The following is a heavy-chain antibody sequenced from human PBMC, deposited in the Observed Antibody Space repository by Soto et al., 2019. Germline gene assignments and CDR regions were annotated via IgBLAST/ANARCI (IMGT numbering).Heavy chain of an antibody. V-gene: IGHV4-34*09. Sequence: SETLSLTCAVYGGSFSGYYWSWIRQPPGKGLEWIGEINHSGSTNYNPSLKSRVTMSVDTSKNQFSLKLSSVTAADTAVYYCARAELVGATDYWGQGTLVTVSS. D-gene: IGHD1-26*01. CDR3: ARAELVGATDY. CDR1: GGSFSGYY. CDR2: INHSGST. J-gene: IGHJ4*02.